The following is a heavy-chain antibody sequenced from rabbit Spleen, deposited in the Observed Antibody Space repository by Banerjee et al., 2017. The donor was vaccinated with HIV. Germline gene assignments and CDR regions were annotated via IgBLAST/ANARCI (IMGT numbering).Heavy chain of an antibody. V-gene: IGHV1S40*01. CDR1: GVSFSYSSY. Sequence: QSLEESGGGLVKPGGTLTLTCTASGVSFSYSSYMCWVRQAPGKGLEWIACIDAGSSGFTYFATWAKGRFTISKTSSTTVTLQVTSLTVADTATYFCARDLTGVIGWNFGWWGPGTLVTVS. J-gene: IGHJ6*01. CDR2: IDAGSSGFT. CDR3: ARDLTGVIGWNFGW. D-gene: IGHD4-1*01.